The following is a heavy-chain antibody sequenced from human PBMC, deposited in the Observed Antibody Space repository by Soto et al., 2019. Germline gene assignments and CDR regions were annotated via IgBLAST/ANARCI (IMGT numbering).Heavy chain of an antibody. Sequence: SETLSLTCSFSGGSITSYYWSWIRQPPGKGLEWVVYRYYTGSTSYNPSLESRVTISVDTSKNQFSLKLSSVTAADTAIYYCARVYYYVLDVWGQGTTVTVSS. CDR2: RYYTGST. CDR3: ARVYYYVLDV. CDR1: GGSITSYY. J-gene: IGHJ6*02. V-gene: IGHV4-59*01.